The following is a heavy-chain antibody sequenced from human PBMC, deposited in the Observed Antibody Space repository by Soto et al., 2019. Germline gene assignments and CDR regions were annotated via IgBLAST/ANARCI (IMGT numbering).Heavy chain of an antibody. V-gene: IGHV3-11*01. CDR3: ARDPVGSLHY. CDR1: GFPLRHYY. D-gene: IGHD1-26*01. CDR2: ISDSVSDM. Sequence: WGSLRLSCEVSGFPLRHYYMAWIRQAPGKGLEWVSYISDSVSDMYYADSVKGRFSVSRDNAKNSLFLQMNSLRVEDTAVYYCARDPVGSLHYWGEGNMVTVSS. J-gene: IGHJ4*02.